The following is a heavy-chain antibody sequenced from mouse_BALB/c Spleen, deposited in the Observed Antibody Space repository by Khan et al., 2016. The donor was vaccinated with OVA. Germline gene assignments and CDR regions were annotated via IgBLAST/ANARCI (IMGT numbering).Heavy chain of an antibody. CDR3: ARGKGPFAY. Sequence: QVQLKESGPGLLAPSQSLSITCTVSGFSLTSYGVHWVRQPPGKGLEWLGVIWAGGSTNYNSAFMSRLSIIKDNSKSQGFFKMNSLHTDGTAMYYCARGKGPFAYWGQGTLVTVSA. V-gene: IGHV2-9*02. CDR1: GFSLTSYG. CDR2: IWAGGST. J-gene: IGHJ3*01.